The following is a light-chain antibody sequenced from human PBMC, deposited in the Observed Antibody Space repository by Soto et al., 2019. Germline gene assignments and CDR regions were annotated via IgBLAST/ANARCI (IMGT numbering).Light chain of an antibody. V-gene: IGKV3-11*01. Sequence: ENMLKQSPATRSLSPGERATLSCRASQSYSNYVAWYQQKPGQAPRLLIYDASNRATGIPARFSGSGSGTDFSLTISRLEPEDFAVYYCQQYGSSFWTFGQGTKVDIK. CDR3: QQYGSSFWT. CDR2: DAS. J-gene: IGKJ1*01. CDR1: QSYSNY.